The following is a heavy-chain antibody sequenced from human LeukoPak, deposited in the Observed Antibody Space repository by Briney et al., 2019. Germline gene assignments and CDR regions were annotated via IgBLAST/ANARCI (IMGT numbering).Heavy chain of an antibody. CDR1: GYTFTGYY. V-gene: IGHV1-2*04. CDR2: INPNSGGT. J-gene: IGHJ3*02. D-gene: IGHD6-13*01. CDR3: ARGGIYSSSWYGFTDAFDI. Sequence: GASVKVSCKASGYTFTGYYMHWVRQAPGQGLEWVGWINPNSGGTNYAQKFQGWVTMTRDTSISTAYMELSRLRSDDTAVYYCARGGIYSSSWYGFTDAFDIWGQGTMVTVSS.